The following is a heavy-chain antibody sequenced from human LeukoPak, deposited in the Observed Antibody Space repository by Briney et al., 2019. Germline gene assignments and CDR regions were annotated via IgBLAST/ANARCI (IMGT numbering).Heavy chain of an antibody. CDR1: GYTFTSFG. V-gene: IGHV1-18*01. CDR3: TRGQQTVPNVH. J-gene: IGHJ4*02. CDR2: INVYNGNT. D-gene: IGHD6-13*01. Sequence: ASVKVSCKASGYTFTSFGISWVRQAPGQGLEWMGWINVYNGNTNYAQKFQGRVTMTADTSTTTVYLELRSLRSDDTAVYYCTRGQQTVPNVHWGQGTLVTVSS.